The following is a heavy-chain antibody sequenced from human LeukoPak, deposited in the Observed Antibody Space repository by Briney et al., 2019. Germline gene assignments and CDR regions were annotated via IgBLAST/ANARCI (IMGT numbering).Heavy chain of an antibody. CDR1: GGSMSTYY. D-gene: IGHD3-22*01. V-gene: IGHV4-59*12. CDR3: ARVSYDSSGYGVFAY. Sequence: SETLSLTCTVSGGSMSTYYWSWIRQPPGKGLEWIGYIYYSGSTYYNPSLKSRLTISLDTSKNQFSLKLSSVTAADTAVYYCARVSYDSSGYGVFAYWGQGTLVTVSS. J-gene: IGHJ4*02. CDR2: IYYSGST.